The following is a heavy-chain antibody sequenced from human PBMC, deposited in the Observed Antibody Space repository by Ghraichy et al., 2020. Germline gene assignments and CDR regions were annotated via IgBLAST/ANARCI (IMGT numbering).Heavy chain of an antibody. CDR2: IYYSGST. CDR3: ARQGLRPSYWYFDL. CDR1: GGSISGSSSY. J-gene: IGHJ2*01. D-gene: IGHD5-18*01. V-gene: IGHV4-39*01. Sequence: SQTISLTCTVSGGSISGSSSYWDWIRQPPGKGLEWIGSIYYSGSTYYNPSLRSRVTISVDTSKNHFSLKLSSVTAADTAVYYCARQGLRPSYWYFDLWGPGTLVTVSS.